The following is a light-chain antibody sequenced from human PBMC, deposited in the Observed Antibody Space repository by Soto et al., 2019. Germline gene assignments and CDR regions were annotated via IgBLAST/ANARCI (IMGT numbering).Light chain of an antibody. V-gene: IGLV1-51*01. CDR1: SSNIGNNY. CDR2: DNN. Sequence: QSVLTQPPSVSAAPGQKVTISCSGSSSNIGNNYVSWYQQLPGTAPKLLIYDNNKRPSGIPDRFSGSKSGTSATLGITGLQTGDEADYYCGTWYSSLRVVFGGGTKVTVL. CDR3: GTWYSSLRVV. J-gene: IGLJ2*01.